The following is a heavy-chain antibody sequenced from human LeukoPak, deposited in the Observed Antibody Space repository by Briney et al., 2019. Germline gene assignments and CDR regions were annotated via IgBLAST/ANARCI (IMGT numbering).Heavy chain of an antibody. CDR3: ARALKVWFGELYYFDY. D-gene: IGHD3-10*01. CDR2: INHSGST. Sequence: SETRSLTCAVYGGSFSGYYWSWIRQPPGKGLEWIGEINHSGSTNYNPSLKSRVTTSVDTSKNQFSLKLSSVTAADTAVYYCARALKVWFGELYYFDYWGQGTLVTVSS. J-gene: IGHJ4*02. V-gene: IGHV4-34*01. CDR1: GGSFSGYY.